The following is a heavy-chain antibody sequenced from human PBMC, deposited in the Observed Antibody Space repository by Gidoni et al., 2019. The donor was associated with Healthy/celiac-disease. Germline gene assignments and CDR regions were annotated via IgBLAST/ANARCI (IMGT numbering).Heavy chain of an antibody. CDR2: ISSSGSTI. CDR3: ARRRIIAVAGRPPHYFDY. D-gene: IGHD6-19*01. V-gene: IGHV3-11*01. Sequence: QVQLVESGGGLVKPGGSLRLSCAASGFTFSDYYMSWIRQAPGKGLEWVSNISSSGSTIYYADSVKGRFTISRDNAKNSLYLQMNSLRAEDTAVYYCARRRIIAVAGRPPHYFDYWGQGTLVTVSS. CDR1: GFTFSDYY. J-gene: IGHJ4*02.